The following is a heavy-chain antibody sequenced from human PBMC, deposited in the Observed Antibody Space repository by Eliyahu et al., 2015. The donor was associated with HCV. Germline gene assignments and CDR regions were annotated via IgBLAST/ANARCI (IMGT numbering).Heavy chain of an antibody. J-gene: IGHJ3*02. CDR1: GFTFXSYD. CDR3: ARGDPYSSSNHNAFDI. CDR2: IGTAGAXXT. D-gene: IGHD6-6*01. V-gene: IGHV3-13*01. Sequence: EVQLVESGGGLVQPGGSLXLSCAASGFTFXSYDMHWVRQATRKGLEWVSAIGTAGAXXTYYPGSVKGRFTISRENAKNSLYLQMNSLRAGDTAVYYCARGDPYSSSNHNAFDIWGQGTMVTVSS.